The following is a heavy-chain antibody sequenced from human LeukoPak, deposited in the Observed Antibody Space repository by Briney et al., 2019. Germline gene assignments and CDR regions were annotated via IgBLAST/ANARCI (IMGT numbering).Heavy chain of an antibody. CDR3: ARLFGSGWPGYFYYAMDV. J-gene: IGHJ6*02. V-gene: IGHV3-66*04. CDR2: AYSDGNT. D-gene: IGHD6-19*01. Sequence: GGSLRLSCAASGITVNSTYISWVRQAPGEGLEWVSVAYSDGNTYYAGSVKGRFTISRDNSKNTLFLQMNSLRAEDTAVYYCARLFGSGWPGYFYYAMDVWGQGTTVAVSS. CDR1: GITVNSTY.